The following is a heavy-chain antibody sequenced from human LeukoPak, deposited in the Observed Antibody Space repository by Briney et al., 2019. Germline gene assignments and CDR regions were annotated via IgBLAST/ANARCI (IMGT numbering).Heavy chain of an antibody. CDR2: IWYDGSNK. V-gene: IGHV3-33*01. Sequence: AGGSLRLSCAASGFTFSSTGMHWVRQAPGQGLEWVAVIWYDGSNKYYADSVKGRFTISRDNSKNTLYLQMNSLRAEDTAVYYCATEGGSLEKINYWGQGTLVTVSS. D-gene: IGHD5-24*01. J-gene: IGHJ4*02. CDR3: ATEGGSLEKINY. CDR1: GFTFSSTG.